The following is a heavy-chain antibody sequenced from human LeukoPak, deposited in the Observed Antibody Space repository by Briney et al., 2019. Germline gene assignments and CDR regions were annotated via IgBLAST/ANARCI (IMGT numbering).Heavy chain of an antibody. CDR1: GFAFGNYA. V-gene: IGHV3-23*01. Sequence: PGGSLRLSCAASGFAFGNYAMGWVRQAPGKGLEWVSSIDSSGSYTPSADSVKGRFTISRDNSENTVYLQMNSLRAEDTAVYSCAKISTMTENFHHWGQGTLVTVSS. J-gene: IGHJ4*02. CDR3: AKISTMTENFHH. CDR2: IDSSGSYT. D-gene: IGHD4-17*01.